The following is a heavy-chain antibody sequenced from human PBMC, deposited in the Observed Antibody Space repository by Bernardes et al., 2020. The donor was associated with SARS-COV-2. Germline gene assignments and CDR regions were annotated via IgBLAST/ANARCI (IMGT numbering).Heavy chain of an antibody. D-gene: IGHD3-22*01. J-gene: IGHJ4*02. V-gene: IGHV3-23*01. Sequence: VGSLSRSCAASGFTFGNNDMNWVRQAPGQGLEWVSTISGTDGRTHYADSVKGRFSISRDNSKNTLSLQMNNLSAEDTALYYCTRDPFYYDNSGPADYWGQGTLVTVSS. CDR1: GFTFGNND. CDR3: TRDPFYYDNSGPADY. CDR2: ISGTDGRT.